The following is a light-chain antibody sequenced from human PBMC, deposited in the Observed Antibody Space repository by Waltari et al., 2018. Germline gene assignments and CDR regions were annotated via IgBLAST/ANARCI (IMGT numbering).Light chain of an antibody. J-gene: IGKJ1*01. CDR3: QHYVRLPAT. CDR1: QSVGKS. V-gene: IGKV3-20*01. Sequence: EIVLTQSPGTLSLSPGESATIACRASQSVGKSLAWYQQKPGQAPRLLLYDASRTATGIPDRFSGSGSGTDFSLTISRLEPEDFAVYYCQHYVRLPATFGQGTKVEI. CDR2: DAS.